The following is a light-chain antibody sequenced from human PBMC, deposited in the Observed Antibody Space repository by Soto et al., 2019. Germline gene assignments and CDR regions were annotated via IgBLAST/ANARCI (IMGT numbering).Light chain of an antibody. CDR3: QQYDNLGT. CDR2: DAS. CDR1: QSINNW. J-gene: IGKJ1*01. Sequence: DIQMTQSPSTLSASIGDRVTITCRASQSINNWLAWYQQKPGKAPNLLIYDASSLESGVSSRFSGSGSGTEFTLTISSLQPDDFATYYCQQYDNLGTFGQGTKVDIK. V-gene: IGKV1-5*01.